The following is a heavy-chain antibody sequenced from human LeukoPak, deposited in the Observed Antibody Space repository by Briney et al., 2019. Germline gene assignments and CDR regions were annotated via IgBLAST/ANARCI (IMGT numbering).Heavy chain of an antibody. CDR1: AFTFSNYW. Sequence: GGSLRLSCAASAFTFSNYWMSWVRQAPGKGLEWVANIKEDGSEINYVDSVKGRFTISRDNAKNSLYLQMNSLRVDDTTVYYCARDRGYSTFDYWGQGTLVTVSS. D-gene: IGHD4-23*01. J-gene: IGHJ4*02. CDR2: IKEDGSEI. CDR3: ARDRGYSTFDY. V-gene: IGHV3-7*01.